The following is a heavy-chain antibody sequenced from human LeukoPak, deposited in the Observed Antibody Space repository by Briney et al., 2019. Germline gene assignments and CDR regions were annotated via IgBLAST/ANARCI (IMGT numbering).Heavy chain of an antibody. CDR1: GGTFSSYA. D-gene: IGHD2-21*02. CDR2: IIPIFGIA. Sequence: GSSVKVSCEASGGTFSSYAISWVRQAPGQGLEWMGRIIPIFGIANYAQKFQGRVTITADKSTSTAYMELSSLRAEDTAVYYCAREGGDYVVGLCDYWGQGTLVTVSS. J-gene: IGHJ4*02. CDR3: AREGGDYVVGLCDY. V-gene: IGHV1-69*04.